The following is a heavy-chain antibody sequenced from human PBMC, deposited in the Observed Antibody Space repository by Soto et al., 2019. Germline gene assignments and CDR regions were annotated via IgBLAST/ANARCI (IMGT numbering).Heavy chain of an antibody. V-gene: IGHV1-58*01. CDR3: AAGSDYYYYYYGMDV. D-gene: IGHD2-21*02. CDR2: IVVGSGNT. J-gene: IGHJ6*02. Sequence: GASVKVSCKASGFTFTSSAVQWVRQARGQRLEWIGWIVVGSGNTNYAQKFQERVTITRDMSTSTAYMELSSLRSEDTAVYYCAAGSDYYYYYYGMDVWGQGTTVTVSS. CDR1: GFTFTSSA.